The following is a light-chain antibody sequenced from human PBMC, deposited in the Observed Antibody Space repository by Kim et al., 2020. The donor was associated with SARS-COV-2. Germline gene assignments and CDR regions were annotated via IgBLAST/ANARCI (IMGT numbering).Light chain of an antibody. CDR2: GKN. CDR1: SLRSYY. V-gene: IGLV3-19*01. J-gene: IGLJ1*01. CDR3: NSRDSSGYV. Sequence: SSELTQAPAVSVALGQTVRITCQGDSLRSYYASWYQQKPGQAPVLVIYGKNNRPSGIPDRFSGSSSGNTASLTITGAQAEDEADYYCNSRDSSGYVFGTGTKVTVL.